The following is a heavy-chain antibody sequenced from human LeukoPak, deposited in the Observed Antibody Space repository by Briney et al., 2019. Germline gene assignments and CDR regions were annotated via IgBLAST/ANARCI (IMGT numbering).Heavy chain of an antibody. CDR1: GFTFRSSW. J-gene: IGHJ4*02. V-gene: IGHV3-9*03. CDR3: AKGGYSSSFEADY. Sequence: GGSLRLSCAASGFTFRSSWIHWVRQAPGKGLEWVSGISWNSGSIGYADSVKGRFTISRDNAKNSLYLQMNSLRAEDMALYYCAKGGYSSSFEADYWGQGTLVTVSS. CDR2: ISWNSGSI. D-gene: IGHD6-13*01.